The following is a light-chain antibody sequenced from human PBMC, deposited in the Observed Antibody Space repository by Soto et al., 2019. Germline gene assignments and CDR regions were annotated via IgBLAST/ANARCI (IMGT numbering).Light chain of an antibody. J-gene: IGKJ5*01. CDR2: DAS. CDR1: QDITNY. V-gene: IGKV1-33*01. CDR3: QHYDHLPIT. Sequence: DIQMTQSPSSLSASVLYRVTIXXXASQDITNYLNWYQQKPGKAPRLLLYDASSLETGVPSRFSGSGSGTDFTFTISSLQPEDIATYYCQHYDHLPITFGQGTRLEIK.